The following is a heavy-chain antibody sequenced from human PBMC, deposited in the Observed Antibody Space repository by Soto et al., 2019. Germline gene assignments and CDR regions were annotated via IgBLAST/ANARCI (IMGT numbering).Heavy chain of an antibody. J-gene: IGHJ6*03. CDR1: GFTFSSYS. CDR3: ARVVVAATLYGDYYYYMDV. D-gene: IGHD2-15*01. CDR2: ISSSSSYI. V-gene: IGHV3-21*01. Sequence: LRLSCAASGFTFSSYSVNWVRQAPGKGLEWVSSISSSSSYIYYADSVKGRFTISRDNAKNSLYLQMNSLRAEDMAVYYCARVVVAATLYGDYYYYMDVWGKGTTVTVSS.